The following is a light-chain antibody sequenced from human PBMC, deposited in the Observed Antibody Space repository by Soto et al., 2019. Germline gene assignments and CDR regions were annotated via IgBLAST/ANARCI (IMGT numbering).Light chain of an antibody. V-gene: IGKV1-6*01. CDR2: AAS. Sequence: AIQMTQSPSSLSASVGDRVTITCRASQGITDDLGWYQQKPGKAPKLLIYAASSLQSGVPSRFRGSGSGTDFTLTISSLQPEDFETYYCLQNFNFPWTLGLGTKVDIK. CDR1: QGITDD. CDR3: LQNFNFPWT. J-gene: IGKJ1*01.